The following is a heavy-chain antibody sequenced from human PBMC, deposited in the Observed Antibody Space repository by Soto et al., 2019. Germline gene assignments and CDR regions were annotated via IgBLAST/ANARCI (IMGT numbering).Heavy chain of an antibody. D-gene: IGHD5-18*01. Sequence: QLQLQESGPGLVKPWETLSLTCTVSGGSISSSSYYWGWIRQPPGKGLEWIGSIYYSGSTYYNPSLKSRVTIAVDTSKNQFSLKLSSVIAADTAVYYCARGLNRIQLYSFGYWGQGTLVTVSP. J-gene: IGHJ4*02. V-gene: IGHV4-39*01. CDR2: IYYSGST. CDR1: GGSISSSSYY. CDR3: ARGLNRIQLYSFGY.